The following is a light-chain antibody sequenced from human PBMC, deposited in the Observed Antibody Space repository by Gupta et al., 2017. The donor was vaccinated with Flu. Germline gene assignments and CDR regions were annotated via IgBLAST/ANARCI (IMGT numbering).Light chain of an antibody. CDR1: SSGVGGYNY. V-gene: IGLV2-14*03. J-gene: IGLJ1*01. CDR3: SSYTSSSTYV. Sequence: QSALTQPASVSGSPGQSITISCTGTSSGVGGYNYVSWYQQHPGKAPKLMIYEVSNRPSGVSIRFSGSKSGNTASLTISGLQAEDEADYYCSSYTSSSTYVFGTGTKVTVL. CDR2: EVS.